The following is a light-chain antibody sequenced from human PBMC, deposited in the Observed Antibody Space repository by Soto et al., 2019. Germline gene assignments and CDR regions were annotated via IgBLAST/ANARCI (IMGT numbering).Light chain of an antibody. J-gene: IGLJ1*01. CDR3: AAWDDSLNAHYV. Sequence: QSVLAQPPSASGTPGQRVTISCSGSSSNIGSNTVNWYQQPPGTAPKLLIYSNNQRPSGVPDRFSGSKSGTSASLAISGLQSEDEADYYCAAWDDSLNAHYVFGTGTKVPVL. CDR2: SNN. CDR1: SSNIGSNT. V-gene: IGLV1-44*01.